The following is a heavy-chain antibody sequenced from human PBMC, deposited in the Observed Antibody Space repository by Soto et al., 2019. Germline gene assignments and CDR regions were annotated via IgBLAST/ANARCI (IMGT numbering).Heavy chain of an antibody. CDR2: IKQDGSEK. CDR3: ARAIAVAGTTDYYYYYGMDV. D-gene: IGHD6-19*01. J-gene: IGHJ6*02. V-gene: IGHV3-7*01. Sequence: PGGSLRLSCAASGFTFSSYWMSWVRQAPGKGLEWVANIKQDGSEKYYVDSVKGRFTISRDNAKNSLYLQMNSLRAEDTAVYYCARAIAVAGTTDYYYYYGMDVWGQGTTVTVSS. CDR1: GFTFSSYW.